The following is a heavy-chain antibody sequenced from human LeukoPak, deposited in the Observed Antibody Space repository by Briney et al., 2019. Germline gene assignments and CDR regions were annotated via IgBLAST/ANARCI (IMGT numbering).Heavy chain of an antibody. CDR1: GFTFGTYG. CDR2: IWYDGSNK. J-gene: IGHJ4*02. Sequence: GGSLRLSCVASGFTFGTYGMHWVRQAPGKGLEWVAVIWYDGSNKYYADSVKGRFTISRDNSKNTLYLQMNSLRAEDTAVYYCARAPYSSSSEVLDYWGQGTLVTVSS. D-gene: IGHD6-6*01. CDR3: ARAPYSSSSEVLDY. V-gene: IGHV3-33*08.